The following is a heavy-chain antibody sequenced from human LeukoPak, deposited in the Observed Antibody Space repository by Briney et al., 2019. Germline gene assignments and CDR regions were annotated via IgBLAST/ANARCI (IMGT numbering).Heavy chain of an antibody. CDR1: GFTVSSYW. CDR3: ARDHRGSGSRYYYYYMDV. V-gene: IGHV3-74*01. J-gene: IGHJ6*03. D-gene: IGHD3-10*01. CDR2: INSDGSST. Sequence: GGSLRLSCAASGFTVSSYWMHWVRQAPGKGLVWVSRINSDGSSTYYADSVKGRFTISRDNAKNTLYLQMNSLRAEDTAVYYCARDHRGSGSRYYYYYMDVWGKGTTVTISS.